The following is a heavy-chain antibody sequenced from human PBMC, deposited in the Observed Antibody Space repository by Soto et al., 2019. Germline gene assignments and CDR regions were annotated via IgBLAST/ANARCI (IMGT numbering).Heavy chain of an antibody. V-gene: IGHV3-23*01. Sequence: GGSLRLSCGASGFTFSSYAMSWVRQAPGKGLDWVSVISGSGGITYSADSVKGRFTISRNNSKNILYLQMNSLRAEDTAVYYCATGITETGGYYYSMDVWGQGTAVTVYS. D-gene: IGHD3-16*01. CDR1: GFTFSSYA. CDR3: ATGITETGGYYYSMDV. CDR2: ISGSGGIT. J-gene: IGHJ6*02.